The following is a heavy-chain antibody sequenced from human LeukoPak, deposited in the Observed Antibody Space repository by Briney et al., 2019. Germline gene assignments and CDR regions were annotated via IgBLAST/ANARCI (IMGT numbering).Heavy chain of an antibody. V-gene: IGHV4-38-2*02. CDR2: IYHSGTT. J-gene: IGHJ4*02. Sequence: PSETLSLTCAVSGYSISSGYYWGWVRQPPGKGLEYLGTIYHSGTTYYNTSLKSRVTISVDTSNNQVSLTVTSVTAADTAVYYCGREVGGYARRIDHWGPGTLVSVSS. D-gene: IGHD5-12*01. CDR3: GREVGGYARRIDH. CDR1: GYSISSGYY.